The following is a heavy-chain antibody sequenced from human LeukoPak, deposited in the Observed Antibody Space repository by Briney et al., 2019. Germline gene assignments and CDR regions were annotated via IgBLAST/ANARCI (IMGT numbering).Heavy chain of an antibody. D-gene: IGHD2-2*01. J-gene: IGHJ4*02. CDR1: GGSFSSGGYY. CDR3: ARDCSSTSCYYY. V-gene: IGHV4-30-4*08. CDR2: IYYSGST. Sequence: SETLSLTCTVSGGSFSSGGYYWSWIRQPPGKGLEWIGYIYYSGSTYYNPSLKSRVTISVDTSKNQFSLKLSSVTAADTAVYYCARDCSSTSCYYYWGQGTLVTVSS.